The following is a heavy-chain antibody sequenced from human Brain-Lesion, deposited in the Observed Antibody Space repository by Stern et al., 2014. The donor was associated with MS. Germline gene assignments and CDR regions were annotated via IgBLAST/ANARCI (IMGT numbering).Heavy chain of an antibody. CDR2: IFNSGSN. CDR1: GGSISSGGYY. J-gene: IGHJ6*02. D-gene: IGHD2-2*01. Sequence: QVQLQESGPGLVKPSQTLSLSCTVSGGSISSGGYYWSWIRQPPGKGLEWIGRIFNSGSNSYNPSLKSRVTISIDTSKNQFSLRLNSMTAADTAVYYCARGRVVPGFQYYATDVWGQGTTVIVSS. CDR3: ARGRVVPGFQYYATDV. V-gene: IGHV4-61*02.